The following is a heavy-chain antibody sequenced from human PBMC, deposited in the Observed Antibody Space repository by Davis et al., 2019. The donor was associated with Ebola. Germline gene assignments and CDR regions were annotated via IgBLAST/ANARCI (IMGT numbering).Heavy chain of an antibody. CDR3: ATDNVDIVATPFDY. D-gene: IGHD5-12*01. Sequence: ASVKVSCKASGYTFTSHGISWVRQAPGQGLEWMGRINPNSGGTNYAQKFQGRVTMTEDTSTDTAYMELSSLRSEDTAVYYCATDNVDIVATPFDYWGQGTLVTVSS. CDR2: INPNSGGT. CDR1: GYTFTSHG. J-gene: IGHJ4*02. V-gene: IGHV1-18*01.